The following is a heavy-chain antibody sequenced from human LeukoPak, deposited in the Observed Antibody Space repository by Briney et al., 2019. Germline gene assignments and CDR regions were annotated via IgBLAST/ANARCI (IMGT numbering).Heavy chain of an antibody. Sequence: ASVKVSCKASGYTFTGYYMHWVRQAPGQGLEWMGWINPNSGGTNYAQKFQGRVTMTRDTSISTAYMELSRLRSDDTAVYYCAGGYYYGSGSCFDYWGQGTLVTVSS. CDR3: AGGYYYGSGSCFDY. CDR1: GYTFTGYY. V-gene: IGHV1-2*02. J-gene: IGHJ4*02. D-gene: IGHD3-10*01. CDR2: INPNSGGT.